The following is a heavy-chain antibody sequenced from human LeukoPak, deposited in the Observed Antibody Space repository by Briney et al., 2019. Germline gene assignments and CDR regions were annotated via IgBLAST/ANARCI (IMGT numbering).Heavy chain of an antibody. D-gene: IGHD2-15*01. Sequence: GGSLRLSCAASGFTFSSYAMHWVRQAPGKGLECVAVIWYDGSNEYYADSVTGRFTISRDSSKNTLFLQMNSLRAEDTAVYYCAREADCSGGSCYRGAFDIWGQGTMVTVSS. J-gene: IGHJ3*02. CDR1: GFTFSSYA. V-gene: IGHV3-33*01. CDR3: AREADCSGGSCYRGAFDI. CDR2: IWYDGSNE.